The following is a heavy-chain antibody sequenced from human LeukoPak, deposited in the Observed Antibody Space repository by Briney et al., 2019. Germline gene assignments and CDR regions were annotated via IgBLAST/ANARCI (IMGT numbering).Heavy chain of an antibody. CDR3: AKAVVPVISQHYFDY. D-gene: IGHD3-22*01. J-gene: IGHJ4*02. CDR2: INGDGSNT. Sequence: GSLRLSCAASGFTFSTYWMHWVRQVPGKGLVWVSRINGDGSNTSYADSVKGRFTISRDNAKNTLNLQMNSLRAEDTAVYYCAKAVVPVISQHYFDYWGQGTLVTVSS. V-gene: IGHV3-74*01. CDR1: GFTFSTYW.